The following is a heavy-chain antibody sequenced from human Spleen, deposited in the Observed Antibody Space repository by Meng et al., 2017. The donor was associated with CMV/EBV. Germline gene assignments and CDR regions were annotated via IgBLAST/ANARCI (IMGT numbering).Heavy chain of an antibody. J-gene: IGHJ4*02. CDR1: GFTFSSYA. CDR2: ISGSGGST. Sequence: GESLKISCAASGFTFSSYAMSWVRQAPGKGLEWVSAISGSGGSTYYAESVKGRFTISRDNSKNTLYLQMNSLRAEDTAVYYCVGGRLFGDFDYWGQGTLVTVSS. CDR3: VGGRLFGDFDY. V-gene: IGHV3-23*01. D-gene: IGHD2-15*01.